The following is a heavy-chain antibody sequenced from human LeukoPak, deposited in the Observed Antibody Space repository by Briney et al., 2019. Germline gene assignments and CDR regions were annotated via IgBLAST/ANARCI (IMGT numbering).Heavy chain of an antibody. V-gene: IGHV4-59*01. Sequence: SETLSLTCTVSGGSISSYYWSWIRQPPGKGLEWIGYIYYSGSTNYNPSLKSRVTISVDTSKNQFSLKLSSVTAADTAVYYCARVASSGWPHFDYWGQGTLVTVSS. CDR3: ARVASSGWPHFDY. CDR2: IYYSGST. CDR1: GGSISSYY. J-gene: IGHJ4*02. D-gene: IGHD6-19*01.